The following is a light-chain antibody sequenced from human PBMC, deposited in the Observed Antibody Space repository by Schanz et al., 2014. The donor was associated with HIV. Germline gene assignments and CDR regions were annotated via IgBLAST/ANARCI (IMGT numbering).Light chain of an antibody. CDR1: AFNIGQNY. Sequence: QSVLTQPPSMSAAPGQRVTISCAGSAFNIGQNYVSWFQQFPGTAPKLLIYVNHQRPSDIPDRFSGSKTGTSASLAITGLQAEDKADYYCQSYDSSLSGLVFGGGTKLTVL. V-gene: IGLV1-51*01. CDR3: QSYDSSLSGLV. CDR2: VNH. J-gene: IGLJ2*01.